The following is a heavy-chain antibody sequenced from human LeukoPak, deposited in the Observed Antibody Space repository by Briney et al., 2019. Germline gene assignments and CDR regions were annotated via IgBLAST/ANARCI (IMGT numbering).Heavy chain of an antibody. J-gene: IGHJ4*02. CDR1: GYSFTSYW. D-gene: IGHD3-16*02. CDR2: KYTGDSDT. V-gene: IGHV5-51*01. CDR3: ARPGRFRLGELSLCPDY. Sequence: GESLKISCKGSGYSFTSYWIGWVRQMPGKGLEWMGIKYTGDSDTRYSPFFKGQVTISADKSISTAYLQWSSLKASAPPMYTCARPGRFRLGELSLCPDYWGQGTLVTVSS.